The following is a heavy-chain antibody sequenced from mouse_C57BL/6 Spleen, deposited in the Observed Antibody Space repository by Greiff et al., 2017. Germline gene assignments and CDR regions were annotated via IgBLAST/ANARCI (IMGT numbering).Heavy chain of an antibody. CDR3: ARRGDYDWYFDV. CDR2: ISNLAYSI. J-gene: IGHJ1*03. D-gene: IGHD2-4*01. CDR1: GFTFSDYG. Sequence: EVMLVESGGGLVQPGGSLKLSCAASGFTFSDYGMAWVRQAPRKGPEWVAFISNLAYSIYYADTVTGRFTISRENAKNTLYLEMSSLRSEDTAMYYCARRGDYDWYFDVWGTGTTVTVSS. V-gene: IGHV5-15*01.